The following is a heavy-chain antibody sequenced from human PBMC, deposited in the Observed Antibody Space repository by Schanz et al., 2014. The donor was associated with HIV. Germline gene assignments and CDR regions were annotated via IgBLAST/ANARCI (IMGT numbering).Heavy chain of an antibody. CDR3: VRVRSPRVKIVVVMDYYYYAMDV. D-gene: IGHD3-22*01. V-gene: IGHV3-21*01. Sequence: VQVVESGGGLIQPGGSLRLSCAASGFTFSSYSMNWVRRAPGKGREWVSSISSSSSYIYYADSMKGRFTISRDNAKNSLYLQMNSLRAEDTAVYYCVRVRSPRVKIVVVMDYYYYAMDVWGQGTTVTVSS. J-gene: IGHJ6*02. CDR2: ISSSSSYI. CDR1: GFTFSSYS.